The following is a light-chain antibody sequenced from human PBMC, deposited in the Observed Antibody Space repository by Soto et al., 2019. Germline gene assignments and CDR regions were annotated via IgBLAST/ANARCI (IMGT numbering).Light chain of an antibody. J-gene: IGKJ2*01. CDR2: WAS. Sequence: DIVMTQSPDSLAVSLGERATINCKSSQSVLYSSNNKNYLAWYQQKPGQPPKMVIYWASTRESGVPDRFSGSGSETDFTLTISSLQAEDVALYFCQQYYSTTPSFGQGTKLEIK. CDR1: QSVLYSSNNKNY. CDR3: QQYYSTTPS. V-gene: IGKV4-1*01.